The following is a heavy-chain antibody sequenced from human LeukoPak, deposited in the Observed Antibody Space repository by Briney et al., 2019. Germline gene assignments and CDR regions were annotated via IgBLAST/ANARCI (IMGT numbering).Heavy chain of an antibody. CDR1: GFTFSRYA. V-gene: IGHV4-34*01. Sequence: GSLRLSCAASGFTFSRYAMHWVRQPPGKGLEWIGEINQSGGTNYNPSLKGRVTIFVDTAKSQISLNLSSVTAADTAVYYCARAGEWLMRGWFDPWGPGTQVTVSS. CDR3: ARAGEWLMRGWFDP. J-gene: IGHJ5*02. CDR2: INQSGGT. D-gene: IGHD6-19*01.